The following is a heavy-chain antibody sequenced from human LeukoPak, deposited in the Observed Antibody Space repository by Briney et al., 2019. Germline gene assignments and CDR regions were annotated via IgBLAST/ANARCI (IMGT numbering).Heavy chain of an antibody. CDR3: ARSLLTRFDP. Sequence: SETLSLTCTVSGGSISSYYWSWIRQPAGKGLEWIGRIYTSGSTNYNPSLKSRVTISVDKSKNQFSLKLSSVPAADTAVYYCARSLLTRFDPWGQGTLVTVSS. V-gene: IGHV4-4*07. CDR1: GGSISSYY. J-gene: IGHJ5*02. CDR2: IYTSGST.